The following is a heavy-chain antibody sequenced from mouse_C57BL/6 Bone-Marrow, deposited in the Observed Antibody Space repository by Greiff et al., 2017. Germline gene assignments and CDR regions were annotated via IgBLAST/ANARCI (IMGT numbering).Heavy chain of an antibody. J-gene: IGHJ1*03. Sequence: EVHLVESGPGLVKPSQSLSLTCSVTGYSITSGYYWNWIRQFPGNKLEWMGYISYDGSNNYNPSLKNRISITRDTSKNQFFLKLNSVTTEDTATYDCAREVTVATRYFDVWGTGTTVTVSS. V-gene: IGHV3-6*01. CDR2: ISYDGSN. CDR3: AREVTVATRYFDV. CDR1: GYSITSGYY. D-gene: IGHD1-1*02.